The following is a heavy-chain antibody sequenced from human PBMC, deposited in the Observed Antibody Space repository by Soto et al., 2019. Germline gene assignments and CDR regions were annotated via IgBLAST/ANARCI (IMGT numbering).Heavy chain of an antibody. CDR1: GGSFSGYY. Sequence: SETLSLTCAVYGGSFSGYYWSWIRQPPGKGLEWIGEINHSGSTNYNPSLKSRVTISVDTSKNQFSLKLGSVTAADTAVYYCARGRRGSCWGQGTTVTVSS. V-gene: IGHV4-34*01. D-gene: IGHD5-12*01. CDR3: ARGRRGSC. J-gene: IGHJ6*02. CDR2: INHSGST.